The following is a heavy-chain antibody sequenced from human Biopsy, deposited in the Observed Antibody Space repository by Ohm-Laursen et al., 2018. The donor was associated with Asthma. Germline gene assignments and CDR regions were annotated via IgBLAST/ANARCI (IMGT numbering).Heavy chain of an antibody. J-gene: IGHJ4*02. V-gene: IGHV3-53*01. Sequence: LRLSCAASGFTVSRDHMFWVRQAPGKGLEWVSVIYSGGTSHTADSVRGRFTTSRDFSKNTLHLRMHSLRVEDTAVYYCARGDSSNWSHYYFDYWGQGTLVTVSS. CDR2: IYSGGTS. D-gene: IGHD3-22*01. CDR1: GFTVSRDH. CDR3: ARGDSSNWSHYYFDY.